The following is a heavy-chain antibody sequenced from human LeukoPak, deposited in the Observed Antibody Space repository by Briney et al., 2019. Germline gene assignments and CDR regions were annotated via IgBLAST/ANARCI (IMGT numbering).Heavy chain of an antibody. D-gene: IGHD3-10*01. Sequence: ASVKVSCKASGYTFTGYYMHWVRKTPGQGLEWMGWIDPNTGDTNYGRKFQGRVTMTRDTSINTAYMELRSLRSDDTAVYYCARSRRVGNGEYPDYWGQGTLVTVSS. CDR3: ARSRRVGNGEYPDY. CDR2: IDPNTGDT. J-gene: IGHJ4*02. V-gene: IGHV1-2*02. CDR1: GYTFTGYY.